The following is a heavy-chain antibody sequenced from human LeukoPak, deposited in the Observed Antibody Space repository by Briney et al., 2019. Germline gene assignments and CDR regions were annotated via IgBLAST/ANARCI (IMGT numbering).Heavy chain of an antibody. J-gene: IGHJ4*02. Sequence: GGSLRLSCAASGFTFSDHYMDWVRQAPGKGLEWVGRTRKKANSYTTEYAASVKGRFTISRDDPKNSLYLQMNSLKTEDTAVYYCTRVRGEAVVDYWGQGTLVNVSS. CDR3: TRVRGEAVVDY. CDR1: GFTFSDHY. CDR2: TRKKANSYTT. V-gene: IGHV3-72*01. D-gene: IGHD2-15*01.